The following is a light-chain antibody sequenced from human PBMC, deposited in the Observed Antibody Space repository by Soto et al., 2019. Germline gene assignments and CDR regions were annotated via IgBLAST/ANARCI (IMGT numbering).Light chain of an antibody. CDR3: RYYNNSLAP. Sequence: EVVMTQSPATLSVSPGDKVSLSCRANQTISNTLAWYQQKPGQAPRLLIYAASTRATGVSARFSGSGSGTEFTLFISRLQSEYFTIYYSRYYNNSLAPFGGGIKMDI. V-gene: IGKV3-15*01. CDR2: AAS. CDR1: QTISNT. J-gene: IGKJ4*01.